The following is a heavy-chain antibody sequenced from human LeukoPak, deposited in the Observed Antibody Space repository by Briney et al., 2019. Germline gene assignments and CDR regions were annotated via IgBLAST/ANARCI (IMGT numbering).Heavy chain of an antibody. J-gene: IGHJ5*02. CDR2: IHDSGST. Sequence: NTSETLSLTCAVSGDSISSGGYAWSWIRQTPGKGLEWIAYIHDSGSTYYNPSLKSRVSISVDTSKNQFSVKLNSVTAADTAVYYCARVAAAAGNNWFDPWGQGTLVTVSS. CDR3: ARVAAAAGNNWFDP. V-gene: IGHV4-30-4*07. CDR1: GDSISSGGYA. D-gene: IGHD6-13*01.